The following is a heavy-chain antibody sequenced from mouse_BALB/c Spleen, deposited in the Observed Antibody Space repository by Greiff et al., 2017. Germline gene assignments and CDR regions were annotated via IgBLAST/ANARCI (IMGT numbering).Heavy chain of an antibody. D-gene: IGHD2-14*01. CDR1: GFTFSSYG. CDR3: ARDLYRYPYWYFDV. Sequence: DVMLVESGGGLVQPGGSLKLSCAASGFTFSSYGMSWVRQTPDKRLELVATINSNGGSTYYPDSVKGRFTISRDNAKNTLYLQMSSLKSEDTAMYYCARDLYRYPYWYFDVWGAGTTVTVSS. V-gene: IGHV5-6-3*01. CDR2: INSNGGST. J-gene: IGHJ1*01.